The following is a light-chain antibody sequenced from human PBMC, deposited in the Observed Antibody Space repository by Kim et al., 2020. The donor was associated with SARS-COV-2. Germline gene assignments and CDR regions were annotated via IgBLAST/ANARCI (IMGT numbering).Light chain of an antibody. CDR1: QSLLHANGYNY. J-gene: IGKJ2*01. Sequence: IVMTQSPLSQPVTPGEPASISCRSSQSLLHANGYNYLDWYLQKPGQSPRLLIYLSSTRASGVPHRFSGSGSGTDFTLKISRVEAEDVGVYYCMQTLQTPFTCGQGTKLEI. CDR2: LSS. V-gene: IGKV2-28*01. CDR3: MQTLQTPFT.